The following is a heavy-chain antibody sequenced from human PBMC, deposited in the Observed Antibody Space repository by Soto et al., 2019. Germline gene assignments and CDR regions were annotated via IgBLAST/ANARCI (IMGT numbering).Heavy chain of an antibody. CDR1: GGSVSRGSYY. Sequence: SETLSLTCTVSGGSVSRGSYYWIWIRQPPGKGLEWIGYIYYSGSTNYNPSLKSRVTISVDTSKNQFSLKLSSVTAADTAVYYCARSGYLYYFDYWGQGTLVTVSS. J-gene: IGHJ4*02. CDR2: IYYSGST. CDR3: ARSGYLYYFDY. V-gene: IGHV4-61*01. D-gene: IGHD5-12*01.